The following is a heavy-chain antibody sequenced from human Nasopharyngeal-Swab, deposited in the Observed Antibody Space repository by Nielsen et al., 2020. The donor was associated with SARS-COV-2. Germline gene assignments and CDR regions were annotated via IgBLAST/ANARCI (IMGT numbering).Heavy chain of an antibody. V-gene: IGHV3-11*06. CDR2: ISSSSSYT. J-gene: IGHJ4*02. Sequence: GGSLRLSCAASGFTFSDYYMSWIRQAPGKGLEWVSYISSSSSYTNYADSVKGRFTISRDNAKSSLYLQMNSLRAEDTAVYYCARGGNYAPFDYWGQGTLVTVSS. D-gene: IGHD1-7*01. CDR1: GFTFSDYY. CDR3: ARGGNYAPFDY.